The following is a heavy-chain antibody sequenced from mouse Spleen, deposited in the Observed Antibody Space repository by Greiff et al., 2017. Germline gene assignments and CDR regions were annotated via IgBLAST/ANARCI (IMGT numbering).Heavy chain of an antibody. CDR1: GFTFSSYG. Sequence: EVKLVESGGDLVKPGGSLKLSCAASGFTFSSYGMSWVRQTPDKRLEWVATISSGGSYTYYPDSVKGRFTISRDNAKNTLYLQMSSLKSEDTAMYYCARKKSYGNYVYYFDDWGQGTTLTVSS. CDR2: ISSGGSYT. V-gene: IGHV5-6*02. CDR3: ARKKSYGNYVYYFDD. D-gene: IGHD2-1*01. J-gene: IGHJ2*01.